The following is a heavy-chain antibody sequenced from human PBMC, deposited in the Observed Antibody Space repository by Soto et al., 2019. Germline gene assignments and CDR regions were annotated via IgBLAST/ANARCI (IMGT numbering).Heavy chain of an antibody. J-gene: IGHJ6*03. Sequence: EEQVVESGGGLVQPGGSLRLSCAASGFSFSTYSLNWVRQVLGKGLEWISYISSSSSTIHYADSVKGRFTISRDDATNSLYLEMNSLRAEGTAVYYCARENVVVVAATDYYYVNYHCMDVWGRGTTVSVSS. D-gene: IGHD2-15*01. CDR2: ISSSSSTI. CDR1: GFSFSTYS. V-gene: IGHV3-48*01. CDR3: ARENVVVVAATDYYYVNYHCMDV.